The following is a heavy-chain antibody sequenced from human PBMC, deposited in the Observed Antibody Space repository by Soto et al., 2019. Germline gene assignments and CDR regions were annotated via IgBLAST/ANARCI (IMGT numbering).Heavy chain of an antibody. J-gene: IGHJ6*02. CDR3: ARGSDYYDSSGYYQHAPSYYGMDV. CDR2: IIPIFGTA. Sequence: SVKVSCKASGGTFSSYAISWVRQAPGQGLEWMGGIIPIFGTANYAQKFQGRVTITADESTSTAYMELSSLRSEDTAVYYCARGSDYYDSSGYYQHAPSYYGMDVWGQGTTVTVSS. CDR1: GGTFSSYA. D-gene: IGHD3-22*01. V-gene: IGHV1-69*13.